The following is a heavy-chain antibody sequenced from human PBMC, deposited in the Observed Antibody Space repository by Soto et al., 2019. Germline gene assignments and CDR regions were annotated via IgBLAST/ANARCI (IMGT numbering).Heavy chain of an antibody. Sequence: SEILSLTCAVSGYSISSGYYWGWIRQPPGKGLEWIGSIYHSGSTYYNPSLKSRVTISVDTSKNQFSLKLSSVTAADTAVYYCARDSGILTGSHYFDYWGQGTLVTVSS. CDR1: GYSISSGYY. CDR2: IYHSGST. V-gene: IGHV4-38-2*02. J-gene: IGHJ4*02. CDR3: ARDSGILTGSHYFDY. D-gene: IGHD3-9*01.